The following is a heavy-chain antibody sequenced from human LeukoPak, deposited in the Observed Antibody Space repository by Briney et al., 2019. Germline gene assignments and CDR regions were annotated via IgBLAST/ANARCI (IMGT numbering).Heavy chain of an antibody. J-gene: IGHJ3*02. V-gene: IGHV3-11*04. CDR3: ARGRITMVRGVIIGDAFDI. CDR1: GFTFSDYY. CDR2: ISSSGSTI. Sequence: PGGSLRLSCAASGFTFSDYYMSWIRQAPGKGLEWVSYISSSGSTIYYADSVKGRFTISRDNAKNSLYLQMNSLRAEDTAVYYCARGRITMVRGVIIGDAFDIWGQGTMVTVSS. D-gene: IGHD3-10*01.